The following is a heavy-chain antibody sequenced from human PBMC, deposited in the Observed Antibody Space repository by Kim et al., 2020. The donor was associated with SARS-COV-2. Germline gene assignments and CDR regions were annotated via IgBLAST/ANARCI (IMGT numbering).Heavy chain of an antibody. V-gene: IGHV3-74*01. Sequence: ADSVKGRFTISRDIAKNTLYLQMNSLRAEDTAVYYCARGSSGSYPRAFDMWGQGTMVSVSA. J-gene: IGHJ3*02. D-gene: IGHD1-26*01. CDR3: ARGSSGSYPRAFDM.